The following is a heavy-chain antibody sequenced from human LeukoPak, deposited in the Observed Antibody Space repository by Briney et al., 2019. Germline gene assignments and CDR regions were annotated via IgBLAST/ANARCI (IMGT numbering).Heavy chain of an antibody. D-gene: IGHD3-10*01. CDR1: GFTFDDYT. CDR3: ARVRYYGSGSYYSYYYYYMDV. J-gene: IGHJ6*03. Sequence: GSLRLSCAASGFTFDDYTMHWVRQAPGKGLEWIGRIYTSGSTNYNPSLKSRVTMSVDTSKNQFSLKLSSVTAADTAVYYCARVRYYGSGSYYSYYYYYMDVWGKGTTVTISS. CDR2: IYTSGST. V-gene: IGHV4-4*07.